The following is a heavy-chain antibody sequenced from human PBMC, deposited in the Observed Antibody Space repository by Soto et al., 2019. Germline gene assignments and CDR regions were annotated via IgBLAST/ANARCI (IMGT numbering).Heavy chain of an antibody. D-gene: IGHD6-19*01. CDR1: GYTFTSYY. J-gene: IGHJ4*02. Sequence: ASVKVSCKASGYTFTSYYMHWVRQAPGQGLEWMGIINPSGGSTSYAQKFQGRVTMTRDTSTSTVYMELSSLRSEDTAVYYCARDPGIAVAAGYFDYWGQGTLVTVS. CDR2: INPSGGST. V-gene: IGHV1-46*01. CDR3: ARDPGIAVAAGYFDY.